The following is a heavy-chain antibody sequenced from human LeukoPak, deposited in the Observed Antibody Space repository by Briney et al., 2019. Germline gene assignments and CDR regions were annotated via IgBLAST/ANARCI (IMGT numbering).Heavy chain of an antibody. Sequence: PSETLSLTCAVSGGSINSSNWWSWVRQPPGKGLEWIGEIYHSGSTNYNPSLKSRVTISVDKSKNQFSLKLSSVTAADTAVYYCAMTVDSSGYQSDAFDIWGQGTMVTVSS. D-gene: IGHD3-22*01. J-gene: IGHJ3*02. CDR3: AMTVDSSGYQSDAFDI. CDR1: GGSINSSNW. CDR2: IYHSGST. V-gene: IGHV4-4*02.